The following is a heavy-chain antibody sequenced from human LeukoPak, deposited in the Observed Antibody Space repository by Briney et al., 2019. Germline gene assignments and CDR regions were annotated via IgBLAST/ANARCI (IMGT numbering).Heavy chain of an antibody. V-gene: IGHV3-21*01. Sequence: GGSLRLSCAASGVALAVNAMRSVAQAPGKGLEWVSSISSGGTYIYYAESVRGRSTISRDNTKIFLYLQLSPLSLKLTSVNAGARIRYAGRSRGVVVQWGQGTLVTVSS. CDR2: ISSGGTYI. J-gene: IGHJ4*02. D-gene: IGHD2-15*01. CDR1: GVALAVNA. CDR3: ARIRYAGRSRGVVVQ.